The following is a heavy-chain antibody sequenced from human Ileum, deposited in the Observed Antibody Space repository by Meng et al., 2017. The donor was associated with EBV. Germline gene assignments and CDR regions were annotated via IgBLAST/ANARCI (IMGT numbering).Heavy chain of an antibody. J-gene: IGHJ4*02. D-gene: IGHD6-19*01. CDR1: GYTFTSYA. CDR2: INTGNGET. V-gene: IGHV1-3*04. Sequence: QHVQSGGEMKKPVATLEVSCKASGYTFTSYAMNWVRQATGQRLEWMGWINTGNGETKYSQKFQGRVTLTRDTSASTAYMELSSLRSEDTAVYYCASRPGIAVAGFDYWGQGTLVTASS. CDR3: ASRPGIAVAGFDY.